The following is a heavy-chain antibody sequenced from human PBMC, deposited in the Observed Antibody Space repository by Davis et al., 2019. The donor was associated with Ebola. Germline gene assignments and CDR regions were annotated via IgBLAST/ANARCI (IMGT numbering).Heavy chain of an antibody. CDR3: ARDGSRGIGGVGDFDY. Sequence: HTGGSLRLSCKVSGVTFSSHWMYWVRQVPGKGLVWISRISRDGSITKYADSVEGRFTISRDNAKNSLSLQMNSLRAEDTAVYYCARDGSRGIGGVGDFDYWGQGTLVTVSS. CDR1: GVTFSSHW. J-gene: IGHJ4*02. V-gene: IGHV3-74*03. D-gene: IGHD2-8*02. CDR2: ISRDGSIT.